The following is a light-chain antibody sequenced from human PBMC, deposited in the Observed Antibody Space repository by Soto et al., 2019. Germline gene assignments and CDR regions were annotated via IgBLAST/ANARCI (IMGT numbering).Light chain of an antibody. CDR1: RSDVGAYNY. V-gene: IGLV2-14*01. CDR2: EVT. Sequence: QSALTQPASVSGSPGQSIAISCTGIRSDVGAYNYVSWYQQHPGKAPNLMISEVTNRPSGVSDRFSGSKSGNTASLTISGLQAEDEVDYYCSSFTRSTTYVFGNGTKVTV. J-gene: IGLJ1*01. CDR3: SSFTRSTTYV.